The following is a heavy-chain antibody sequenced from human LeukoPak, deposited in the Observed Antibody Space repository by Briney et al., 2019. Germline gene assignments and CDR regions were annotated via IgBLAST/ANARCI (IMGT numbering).Heavy chain of an antibody. D-gene: IGHD4-23*01. J-gene: IGHJ4*02. CDR3: VRVDNGGNYFDY. V-gene: IGHV4-39*07. Sequence: SETLSLTCTVSGGSISSSSYYWGWIRQPPGKGLEWIGSIYYSGSTYYNPSLKSRVTISVDTSKNQFSLKLSSVTAADTAVYYCVRVDNGGNYFDYWGQGTLVTVSS. CDR2: IYYSGST. CDR1: GGSISSSSYY.